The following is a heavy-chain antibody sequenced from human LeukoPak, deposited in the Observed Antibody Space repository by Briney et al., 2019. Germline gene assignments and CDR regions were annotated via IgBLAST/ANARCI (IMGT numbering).Heavy chain of an antibody. J-gene: IGHJ5*02. CDR1: GGTFSSYA. V-gene: IGHV1-69*05. D-gene: IGHD3-22*01. CDR3: ARGWAQKTYYYDSSGYYYLSNWFDP. CDR2: IIPIFGTA. Sequence: SVKVSCTASGGTFSSYAISWVRQAPGQGLEWMGGIIPIFGTANYAQKFQGRVTITTDESTSTAYMELSSLRSEDTAVYYCARGWAQKTYYYDSSGYYYLSNWFDPWGQGTLVTVSS.